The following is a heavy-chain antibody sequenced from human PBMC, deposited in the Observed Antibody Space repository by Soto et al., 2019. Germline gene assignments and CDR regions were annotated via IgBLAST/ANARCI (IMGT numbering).Heavy chain of an antibody. V-gene: IGHV2-5*02. CDR1: GFSLSTSGVG. J-gene: IGHJ6*03. D-gene: IGHD6-19*01. CDR2: IYWDDDK. CDR3: AHQTVAGSYYYYYYMDV. Sequence: QITLKESGPTLVKPTQTLTLTCTFSGFSLSTSGVGVGWIRQPPGKALEWLALIYWDDDKRYSPSLKSRLTITKDTSKNQVVRTMTNMDPVDTATYYGAHQTVAGSYYYYYYMDVWGKGTTVTVSS.